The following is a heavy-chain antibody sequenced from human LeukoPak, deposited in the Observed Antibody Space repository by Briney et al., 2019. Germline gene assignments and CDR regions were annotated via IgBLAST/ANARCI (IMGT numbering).Heavy chain of an antibody. CDR2: INHSGST. CDR3: VKEELLYFGAPKIRGFDS. V-gene: IGHV4-34*01. D-gene: IGHD3-10*01. CDR1: GGSFSGYY. J-gene: IGHJ4*02. Sequence: SETLSLTCAVYGGSFSGYYWSWIRQPPGKGLEWIGEINHSGSTNYNPSLKSRVTISVDTSKNQFSLKLTSVSAADTAVYYCVKEELLYFGAPKIRGFDSWGQGTLVTVFS.